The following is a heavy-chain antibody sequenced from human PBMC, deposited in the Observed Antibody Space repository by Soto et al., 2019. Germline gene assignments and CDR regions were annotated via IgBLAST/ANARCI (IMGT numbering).Heavy chain of an antibody. D-gene: IGHD2-8*02. CDR3: ARDKITGLFDY. Sequence: QVQLQQWGAGLFKPSETLSLTCAVYGGSFSGYDWTWIRQPPGTGLEWIGEINHSGSSNYNPSLKSRVTISVDTSKNQFSLKLTSVTAADTAVYYCARDKITGLFDYWGQGTLVNVSS. V-gene: IGHV4-34*01. J-gene: IGHJ4*02. CDR1: GGSFSGYD. CDR2: INHSGSS.